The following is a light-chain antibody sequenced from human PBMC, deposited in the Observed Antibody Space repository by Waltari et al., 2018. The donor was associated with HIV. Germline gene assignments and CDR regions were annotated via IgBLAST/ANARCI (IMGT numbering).Light chain of an antibody. J-gene: IGLJ2*01. V-gene: IGLV3-1*01. Sequence: SYELTQLPSLSVSPGQTASIPCSGNKLDNQYVCWYHQRPGQSPVLVIYQDTKRPSDIPERFSGSSSGDTATLTISETQTVDEGDYYCQAWDSTVAVFGGGTRLTVL. CDR3: QAWDSTVAV. CDR2: QDT. CDR1: KLDNQY.